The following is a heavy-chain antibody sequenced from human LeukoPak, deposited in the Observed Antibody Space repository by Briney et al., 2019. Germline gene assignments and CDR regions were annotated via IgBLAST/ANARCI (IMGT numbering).Heavy chain of an antibody. J-gene: IGHJ6*02. CDR3: ARLNSYGLDV. V-gene: IGHV3-64*01. CDR2: ITGYGGST. CDR1: GFTFSAYS. Sequence: GGSLRLSCAASGFTFSAYSMNWVRQAPGKGLEYVSAITGYGGSTYYANSVKGRFTISRDNSKNMLYLQMGSLRSEDMAVYYCARLNSYGLDVWGQGTTVTVSS.